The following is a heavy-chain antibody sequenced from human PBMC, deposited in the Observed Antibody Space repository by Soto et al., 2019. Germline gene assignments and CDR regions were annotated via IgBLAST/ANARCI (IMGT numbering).Heavy chain of an antibody. CDR2: IYGSGST. V-gene: IGHV4-59*08. CDR1: GNSIGDYY. Sequence: QVQLQESGPGLVKPWETLSLTCTVSGNSIGDYYWSWFRQSPGKGLEWIGYIYGSGSTNYNPSLKSRVTISADTSKNQFSLQLTSVTAADTAVYYCASRRIGDYWGQGTPITVSS. CDR3: ASRRIGDY. J-gene: IGHJ4*02. D-gene: IGHD3-3*01.